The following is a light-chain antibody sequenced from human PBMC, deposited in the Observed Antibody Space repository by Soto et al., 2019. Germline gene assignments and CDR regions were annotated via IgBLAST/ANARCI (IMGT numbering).Light chain of an antibody. CDR1: QGISNY. J-gene: IGKJ3*01. V-gene: IGKV1-27*01. Sequence: DIQMTQSPSSLSASVGDRVTITCRASQGISNYLVWYQQKPGKVPQLLIYGASTLQSGVPSRFSGSGSGTDFTLTISSLQPEDVAIYYCQTYDSDPFTFGPGTKVDIK. CDR2: GAS. CDR3: QTYDSDPFT.